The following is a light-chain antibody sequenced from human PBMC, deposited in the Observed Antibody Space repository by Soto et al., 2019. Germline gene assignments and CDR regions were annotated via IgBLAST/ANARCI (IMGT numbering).Light chain of an antibody. Sequence: SVLTQPPSVSGAPGQRVTISCTGTSSNIGAGYDVHWYQQFPGTAPKRLIYGNRNRPSGVPGRFSGSKSGTSASLAITGLQAEDEATYYCQSCDSSLSGSGVFGTGTKVTVL. V-gene: IGLV1-40*01. CDR2: GNR. J-gene: IGLJ1*01. CDR3: QSCDSSLSGSGV. CDR1: SSNIGAGYD.